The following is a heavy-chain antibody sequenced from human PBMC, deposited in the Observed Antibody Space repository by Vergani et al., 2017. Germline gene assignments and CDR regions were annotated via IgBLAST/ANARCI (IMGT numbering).Heavy chain of an antibody. V-gene: IGHV3-30*03. Sequence: QVQLVESGGGVVQPGRSLRLSCAASGFTFGDHGIHWVRRAPGKGLEWVATISFDGNKKDYTEAVKGRFTISRDNSKNTLYLQMNSLRAEDTAVYYCGGGDYPGRYFDCWGQGTLVTVSS. CDR3: GGGDYPGRYFDC. D-gene: IGHD4-17*01. CDR1: GFTFGDHG. CDR2: ISFDGNKK. J-gene: IGHJ4*02.